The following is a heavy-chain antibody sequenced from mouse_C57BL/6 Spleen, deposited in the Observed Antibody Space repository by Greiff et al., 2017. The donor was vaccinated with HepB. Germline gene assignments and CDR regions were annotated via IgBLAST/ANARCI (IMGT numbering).Heavy chain of an antibody. CDR1: GFTFSDYY. CDR3: ARPHYYGSSYEGYFDV. V-gene: IGHV5-12*01. CDR2: ISNGGGST. Sequence: EVKVVESGGGLVQPGGSLKLSCAASGFTFSDYYMYWVRQTPEKRLEWVAYISNGGGSTYYPDTVKGRFTISRDNAKNTLYLQMSRLKSEDTAMYYCARPHYYGSSYEGYFDVWGTGTTVTVSS. D-gene: IGHD1-1*01. J-gene: IGHJ1*03.